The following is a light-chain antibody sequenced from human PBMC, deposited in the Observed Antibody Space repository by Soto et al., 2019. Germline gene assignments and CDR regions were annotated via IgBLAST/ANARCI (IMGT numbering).Light chain of an antibody. Sequence: QSALIQPRSVSGSPGQSVTISCTGTSSDVGVYKYVSWYRQHPGKAPKLMIYDVITRPSGVPDRFSGSKSGNTASLTISGLQAEDEADYYCCSYAGDYTFVFGTGTKDTVL. CDR2: DVI. CDR3: CSYAGDYTFV. V-gene: IGLV2-11*01. J-gene: IGLJ1*01. CDR1: SSDVGVYKY.